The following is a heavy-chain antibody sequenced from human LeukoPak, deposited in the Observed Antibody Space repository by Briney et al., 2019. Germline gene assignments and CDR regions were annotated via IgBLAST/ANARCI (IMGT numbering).Heavy chain of an antibody. CDR2: IYPGDSDT. D-gene: IGHD3-10*01. V-gene: IGHV5-51*01. CDR3: ARRVLDYGSEYYNWFDP. Sequence: KLGESLKISCKGSGYSFTSYWIGWVRPMPGKGLEWMGIIYPGDSDTRYSPSFQGQVTISADKSISTAYLQWSSLKASDTAMYYCARRVLDYGSEYYNWFDPWGQGTLVTVSS. CDR1: GYSFTSYW. J-gene: IGHJ5*02.